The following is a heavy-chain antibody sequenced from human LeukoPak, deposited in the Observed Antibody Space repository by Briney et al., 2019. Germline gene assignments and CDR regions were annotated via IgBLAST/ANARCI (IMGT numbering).Heavy chain of an antibody. Sequence: GGSLRLSCVASGLPIADFALHWVRQAPGKGLEWVSLISGDGVSTFYADSVKGRFSISRDNSKNSLSLEMNSLRTEDTAMYYCARESGKFDYWGQGTLVAVSS. V-gene: IGHV3-43*02. CDR3: ARESGKFDY. CDR1: GLPIADFA. CDR2: ISGDGVST. J-gene: IGHJ4*02.